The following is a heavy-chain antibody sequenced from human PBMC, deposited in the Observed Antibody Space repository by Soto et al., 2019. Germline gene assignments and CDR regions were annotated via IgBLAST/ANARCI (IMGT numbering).Heavy chain of an antibody. Sequence: QVQLVESGGGVVQPGRSLRLSCAASGFTFSSYGMHWVRQAPGKGLEWVAVIWYDGSNKYYADSVKGRFTISRDNSKNTLYLQMNRLRAEDTAVYYCARDSYPYDSSGYRFDPWGQGTLVTVSS. CDR2: IWYDGSNK. D-gene: IGHD3-22*01. J-gene: IGHJ5*02. CDR1: GFTFSSYG. V-gene: IGHV3-33*01. CDR3: ARDSYPYDSSGYRFDP.